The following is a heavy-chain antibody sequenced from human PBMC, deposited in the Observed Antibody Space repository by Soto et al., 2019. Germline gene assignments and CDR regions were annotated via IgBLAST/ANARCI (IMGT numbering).Heavy chain of an antibody. V-gene: IGHV3-30-3*01. Sequence: SLRLSCVASGFSFSNYAMHWVRQAPGKGLEWVAVISYDGSNKYYADSVKGRFTISRDNSKNTLYLQMNNLRTEDTAVYYCATVRGYRQDFEAFDIWGEGTRVTVAS. D-gene: IGHD3-16*02. CDR3: ATVRGYRQDFEAFDI. J-gene: IGHJ3*02. CDR1: GFSFSNYA. CDR2: ISYDGSNK.